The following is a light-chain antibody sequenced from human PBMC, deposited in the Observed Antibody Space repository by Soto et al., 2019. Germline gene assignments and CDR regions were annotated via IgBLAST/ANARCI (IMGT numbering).Light chain of an antibody. CDR3: QQYRSYPWT. CDR2: KAS. J-gene: IGKJ1*01. V-gene: IGKV1-5*03. Sequence: DIPMTPSPSTLYAAEGDRVTITCRASQSVSAWLAWYQQKPGKAPKLLIYKASTLETGVPSRFSGSGYGAEFTLTISSLQPDDLGTYYCQQYRSYPWTFGQGTKVEIQ. CDR1: QSVSAW.